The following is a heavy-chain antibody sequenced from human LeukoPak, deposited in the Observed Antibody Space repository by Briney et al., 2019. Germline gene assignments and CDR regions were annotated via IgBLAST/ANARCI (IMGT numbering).Heavy chain of an antibody. J-gene: IGHJ5*02. V-gene: IGHV4-4*07. CDR2: IYTSGST. CDR1: GGSISSYY. CDR3: ARGPPLAYCGGDCYSDWFDP. D-gene: IGHD2-21*02. Sequence: PSETLSLTCTVSGGSISSYYWSWIRQPAGKGLEWIGRIYTSGSTNYNPSLKSRVTMSVDTSKNQFSLKLSSVTAADTAVYYCARGPPLAYCGGDCYSDWFDPWGREPWSPSPQ.